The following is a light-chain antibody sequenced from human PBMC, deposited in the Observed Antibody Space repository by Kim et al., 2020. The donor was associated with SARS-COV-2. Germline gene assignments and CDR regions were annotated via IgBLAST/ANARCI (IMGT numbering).Light chain of an antibody. Sequence: LSPGERATLACRASQTVSSNYLAWYQQRPGQAPRLLIYGASSRATGIPDRFSGSASGTDFTLAISRLEPEDFAVYFCQQFGSSPYTFGQGTKLEI. CDR3: QQFGSSPYT. CDR2: GAS. CDR1: QTVSSNY. V-gene: IGKV3-20*01. J-gene: IGKJ2*01.